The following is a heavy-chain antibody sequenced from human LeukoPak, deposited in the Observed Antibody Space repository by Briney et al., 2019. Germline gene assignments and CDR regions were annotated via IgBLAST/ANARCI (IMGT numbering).Heavy chain of an antibody. CDR3: ARSGSSSGYLFDY. CDR2: VYYSGST. V-gene: IGHV4-39*01. D-gene: IGHD3-22*01. Sequence: PSETLSLTCTVSGGSISSRSYYWGWIRQPPGKGMEWIGGVYYSGSTSYNPSLKSRVTISVDPSKNQFSLKLSSVTAADTAVYYCARSGSSSGYLFDYWGQGTLVTVSS. CDR1: GGSISSRSYY. J-gene: IGHJ4*02.